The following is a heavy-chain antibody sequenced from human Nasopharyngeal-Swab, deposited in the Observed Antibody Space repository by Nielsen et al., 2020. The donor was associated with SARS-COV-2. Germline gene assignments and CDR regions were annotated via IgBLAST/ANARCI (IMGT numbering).Heavy chain of an antibody. J-gene: IGHJ4*02. D-gene: IGHD5-24*01. CDR1: GFTFGNSA. Sequence: GGPLRPPCSTSGFTFGNSALPWVGQPPGKGLEYVSAISIHGGGTYYTDSVKGRFTIYRDNSQQTLYLQMSSLRPEDTAVYYCVKGMEGYNRGGYFDYWGQGNLVTVSS. V-gene: IGHV3-64D*06. CDR2: ISIHGGGT. CDR3: VKGMEGYNRGGYFDY.